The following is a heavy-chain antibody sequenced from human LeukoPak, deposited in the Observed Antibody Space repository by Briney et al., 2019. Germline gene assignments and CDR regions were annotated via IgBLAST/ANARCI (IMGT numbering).Heavy chain of an antibody. Sequence: GGSLRLSCAVSGLTFSSSWMDWARQAPGKGLEWVAGINPDGNKKYSADSVKGRFTISRDNAENSLYLQMNSLRAEDTAVYYCAKDPYYYDSSGYYYAEYFQHWGQGTLVTVSS. V-gene: IGHV3-7*03. CDR2: INPDGNKK. J-gene: IGHJ1*01. CDR3: AKDPYYYDSSGYYYAEYFQH. CDR1: GLTFSSSW. D-gene: IGHD3-22*01.